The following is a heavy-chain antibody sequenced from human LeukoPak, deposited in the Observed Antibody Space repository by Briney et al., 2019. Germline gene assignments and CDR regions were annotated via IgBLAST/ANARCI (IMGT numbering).Heavy chain of an antibody. V-gene: IGHV3-23*01. CDR1: GFTFSSYG. J-gene: IGHJ4*02. CDR3: AKSLGIVVVTANFDS. Sequence: GGSLRLSCAASGFTFSSYGMTSVRQAPGKGLGWVAALSGSGGRIYYADSVKGRFTISRDNSKNTLYLQMSSLRAEDTAVYHCAKSLGIVVVTANFDSWGQGTLVSVSS. D-gene: IGHD2-21*02. CDR2: LSGSGGRI.